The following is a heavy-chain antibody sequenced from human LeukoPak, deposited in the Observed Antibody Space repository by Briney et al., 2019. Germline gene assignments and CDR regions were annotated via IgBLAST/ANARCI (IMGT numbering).Heavy chain of an antibody. V-gene: IGHV3-23*01. D-gene: IGHD3-3*02. CDR1: GFTFSSYA. CDR2: ISSSGGST. J-gene: IGHJ6*03. Sequence: GGSLRLSCAASGFTFSSYAMSWVRQAPGKGLEWVSAISSSGGSTYYADSVKGRFTISRDNSKNTLYLQMNSLRAEDTAVYYCAKAPGISAYYYMDVWGKGTTATVSS. CDR3: AKAPGISAYYYMDV.